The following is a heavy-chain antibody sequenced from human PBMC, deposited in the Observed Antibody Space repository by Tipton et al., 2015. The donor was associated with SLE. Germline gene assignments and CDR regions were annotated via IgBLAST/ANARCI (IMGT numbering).Heavy chain of an antibody. CDR1: DYFISSGYY. J-gene: IGHJ4*02. D-gene: IGHD1-1*01. V-gene: IGHV4-38-2*02. CDR2: VYHSGST. CDR3: ARAGRAWNLFDY. Sequence: TLSLTCTVSDYFISSGYYWGWIRQPPGKGLEWIGSVYHSGSTYYNPSLKSRVTISVDTSKNQFSLKLSSVTAADTALYYCARAGRAWNLFDYWGQGTLVTVSS.